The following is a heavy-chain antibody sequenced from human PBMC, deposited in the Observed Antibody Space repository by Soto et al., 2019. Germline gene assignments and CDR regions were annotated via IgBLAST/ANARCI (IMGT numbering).Heavy chain of an antibody. CDR1: DFAFTNAW. CDR3: AKDLAYDILTGPGPYYYYGMDV. CDR2: ISGSGGST. D-gene: IGHD3-9*01. Sequence: PGGSLRLSCAASDFAFTNAWINWVRQAPGKGLEWVSAISGSGGSTYYADSVKGRFTISRDNSKNTLYLQMNSLRAEDTAVYYCAKDLAYDILTGPGPYYYYGMDVWGQGTTVTVSS. J-gene: IGHJ6*02. V-gene: IGHV3-23*01.